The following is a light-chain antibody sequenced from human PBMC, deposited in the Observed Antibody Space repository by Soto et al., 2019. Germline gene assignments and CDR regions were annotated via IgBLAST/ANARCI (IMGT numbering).Light chain of an antibody. J-gene: IGKJ5*01. CDR3: QQYVISVT. CDR1: QSVSGNY. Sequence: EIVVSKSPCALSLSPGERATLSCRASQSVSGNYLAWYQQKPGQAPRLLIYGASNRATGIPERFSGSGSGTDFTLTIGRLEPQDSAMYYCQQYVISVTFGQGTRLEI. V-gene: IGKV3-20*01. CDR2: GAS.